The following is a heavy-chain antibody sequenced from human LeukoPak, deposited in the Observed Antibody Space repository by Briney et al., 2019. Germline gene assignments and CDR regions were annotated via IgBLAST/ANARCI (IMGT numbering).Heavy chain of an antibody. V-gene: IGHV4-4*07. J-gene: IGHJ4*02. CDR3: ARGRITMVRGVIITTAFFDY. D-gene: IGHD3-10*01. CDR2: IYTSGST. Sequence: SETLSLTCTVSGGSISSYYWSWIRQPAGKGLEWIGRIYTSGSTNYNPSLKSRVTMSVDTSKNQFSLKLSSVTAADTAVYYCARGRITMVRGVIITTAFFDYWGQGTLVTVSS. CDR1: GGSISSYY.